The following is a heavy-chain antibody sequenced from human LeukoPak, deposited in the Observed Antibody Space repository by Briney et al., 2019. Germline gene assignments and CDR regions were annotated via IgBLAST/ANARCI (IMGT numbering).Heavy chain of an antibody. CDR2: MSSDSSFI. V-gene: IGHV3-21*05. CDR1: GFTFRSYA. CDR3: AKRIAAAGF. J-gene: IGHJ4*02. Sequence: GGSLRHSCVASGFTFRSYAMNWVRQAPGKGLEWVSYMSSDSSFINYADSVKGRFTISRDNAKNSLFLQMNSLRAEDTAVYYCAKRIAAAGFWGQGTLVTVSS. D-gene: IGHD6-13*01.